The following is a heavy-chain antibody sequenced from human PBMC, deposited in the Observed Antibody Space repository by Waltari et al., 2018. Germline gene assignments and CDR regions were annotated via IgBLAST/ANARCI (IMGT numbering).Heavy chain of an antibody. V-gene: IGHV3-15*07. CDR1: GFPFRQAW. CDR2: IKRQTEGGTA. CDR3: TTERYIRVDF. Sequence: VQLVESRGHLVKPEGYLTLSCVASGFPFRQAWVDWVRQVTGRGLEWVGRIKRQTEGGTADYGAPVNGNFNTSRDDSKNTLFLQITRQTTEYTGVYSCTTERYIRVDFWGQGTRVTVSS. D-gene: IGHD3-3*02. J-gene: IGHJ4*02.